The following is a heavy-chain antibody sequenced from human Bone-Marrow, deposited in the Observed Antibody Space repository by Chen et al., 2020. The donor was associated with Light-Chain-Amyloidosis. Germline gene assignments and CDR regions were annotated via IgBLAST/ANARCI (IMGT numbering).Heavy chain of an antibody. Sequence: EVQVVESGGGLVKPGRSLRRSCTGSGFSLNDTAVSWFRQAPGKGLEWVSFIRSNYYGGTTEYAPSVKGRFTNSRDDSKSIAYLEMTGLKSEDTAVYFCAPGGPIAHGFDSWGQGTVVTVSS. V-gene: IGHV3-49*05. D-gene: IGHD1-26*01. CDR2: IRSNYYGGTT. CDR1: GFSLNDTA. J-gene: IGHJ3*01. CDR3: APGGPIAHGFDS.